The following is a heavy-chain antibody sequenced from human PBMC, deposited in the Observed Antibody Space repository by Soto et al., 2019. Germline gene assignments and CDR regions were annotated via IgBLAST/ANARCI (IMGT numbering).Heavy chain of an antibody. CDR3: ARSKGSYYDFWSGYGHNDY. V-gene: IGHV1-8*01. CDR2: MNPNSGNT. J-gene: IGHJ4*02. D-gene: IGHD3-3*01. CDR1: GYTFASYD. Sequence: ASVKVSCKASGYTFASYDIKWVRQATGQGLEWMGWMNPNSGNTGYAQKFQGRVTMTRNTSISTAYMELSSLRSEDTAVYYCARSKGSYYDFWSGYGHNDYWGQGTLVTVSS.